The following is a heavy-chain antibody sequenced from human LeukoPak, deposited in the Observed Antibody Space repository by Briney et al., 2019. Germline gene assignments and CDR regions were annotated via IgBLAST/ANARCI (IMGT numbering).Heavy chain of an antibody. CDR2: ISSSGSTI. CDR3: ATTLNSSSWLSAYYYYMDV. CDR1: GFTFSSYE. D-gene: IGHD6-13*01. Sequence: GGSLRLSCAASGFTFSSYEMNWVRQAPGKGLEWVSYISSSGSTIYYADSVKGRFTISRDNAKNSLYLQMNSLRAEDTAVYYCATTLNSSSWLSAYYYYMDVWGKGTTVTVSS. J-gene: IGHJ6*03. V-gene: IGHV3-48*03.